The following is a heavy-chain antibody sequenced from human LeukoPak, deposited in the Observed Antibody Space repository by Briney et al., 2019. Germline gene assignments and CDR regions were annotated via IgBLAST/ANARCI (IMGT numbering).Heavy chain of an antibody. Sequence: GESLKISCKGSGYSFTRYWIGWVRQMPGKGLEWKGIIYPGDSDTRYSTSFQGQVTISAEKSINTAYLQWNRLKASDTAMLYCGRTYYYDSSGYWASSAFDIWGQGTMVTVSS. CDR2: IYPGDSDT. D-gene: IGHD3-22*01. V-gene: IGHV5-51*01. CDR3: GRTYYYDSSGYWASSAFDI. CDR1: GYSFTRYW. J-gene: IGHJ3*02.